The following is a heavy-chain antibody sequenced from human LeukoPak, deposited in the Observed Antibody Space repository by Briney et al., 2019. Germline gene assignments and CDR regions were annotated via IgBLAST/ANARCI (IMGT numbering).Heavy chain of an antibody. D-gene: IGHD1-26*01. CDR1: GGSISSGGYS. V-gene: IGHV4-30-2*01. Sequence: PSETLSLTCAVSGGSISSGGYSWSWIRQPPGKGLEWIGYIYHSGSTYYNPSLKSRVTISVDKSKNQFSLKLSSVTAADTAVYYCARRKAQWEIDIDYWGQGTLVTVSS. CDR3: ARRKAQWEIDIDY. CDR2: IYHSGST. J-gene: IGHJ4*02.